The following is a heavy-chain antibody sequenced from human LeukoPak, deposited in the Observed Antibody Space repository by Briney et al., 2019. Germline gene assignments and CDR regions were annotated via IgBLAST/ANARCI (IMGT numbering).Heavy chain of an antibody. CDR2: IHYSGTT. CDR1: GGSISSHY. J-gene: IGHJ6*03. CDR3: ARDGVHQGGYYSYYMGV. D-gene: IGHD2-8*01. V-gene: IGHV4-59*11. Sequence: SETLSLTCTVSGGSISSHYWSWIRQPPGKGLEWIGYIHYSGTTNYNPSLKSRVTISVDTSKNQFSLKVSSVTAAGTAVYYCARDGVHQGGYYSYYMGVWGKGTTVTVSS.